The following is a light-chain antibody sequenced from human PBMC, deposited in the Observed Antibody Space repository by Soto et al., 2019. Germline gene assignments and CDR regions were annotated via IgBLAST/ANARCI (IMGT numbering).Light chain of an antibody. CDR2: EVT. CDR3: SSYTSSSTLV. J-gene: IGLJ1*01. CDR1: RRDVGGYNY. V-gene: IGLV2-14*01. Sequence: QSALTPPASVSGSPGQSITISCTGTRRDVGGYNYVSWYQQYPGKSPKLLIYEVTHRPSGVSNRFSGSKSGNTASLTISGLQAEDEAEYYCSSYTSSSTLVFGPGTKLTVL.